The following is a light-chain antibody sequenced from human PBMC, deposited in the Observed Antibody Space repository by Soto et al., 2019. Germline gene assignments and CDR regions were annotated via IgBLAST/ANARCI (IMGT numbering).Light chain of an antibody. V-gene: IGLV2-14*01. CDR2: EVS. CDR1: SSDIGAYNY. J-gene: IGLJ3*02. CDR3: DSYTATRTWV. Sequence: QSVLTQPASVSGSPGQSITISCTGTSSDIGAYNYVSWNQQHPGRAPKLMIYEVSNRPSGVSNRFAGSKSGNTASLTISGLQAEDEADYYCDSYTATRTWVFGGGTQLTVL.